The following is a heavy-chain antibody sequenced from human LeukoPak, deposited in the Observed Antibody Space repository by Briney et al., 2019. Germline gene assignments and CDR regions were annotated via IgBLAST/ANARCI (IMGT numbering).Heavy chain of an antibody. CDR1: GYSFTSYW. D-gene: IGHD6-19*01. V-gene: IGHV5-51*01. Sequence: GESLKISCKGSGYSFTSYWIGWVRQMPGKGLEWMGIIYPGDSDTRYSPSFQGQVTISADKSISTAYLQWSSLKASDTAMYYCARQNLSPDMAVAGPYYYYYMDVWGKGTTVTVSS. J-gene: IGHJ6*03. CDR3: ARQNLSPDMAVAGPYYYYYMDV. CDR2: IYPGDSDT.